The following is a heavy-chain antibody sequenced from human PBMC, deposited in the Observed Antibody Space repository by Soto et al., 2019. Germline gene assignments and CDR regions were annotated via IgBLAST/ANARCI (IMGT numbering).Heavy chain of an antibody. V-gene: IGHV4-34*01. CDR3: ARGGRVYYSYGMDV. Sequence: SETLSLTCAVYGGSFSGYYWSWIRQPPGKGLEWIGEINHSGSTNYNPSLKSRVTISVDTSKNQFSLKLSSVTAADTAVYYCARGGRVYYSYGMDVWGQGTTVTVSS. J-gene: IGHJ6*02. CDR1: GGSFSGYY. CDR2: INHSGST.